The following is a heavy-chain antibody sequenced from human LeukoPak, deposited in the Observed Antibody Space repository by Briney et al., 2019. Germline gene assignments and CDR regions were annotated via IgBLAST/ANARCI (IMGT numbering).Heavy chain of an antibody. Sequence: ASVKVSCKVSGYTLTELSMHWVRQAPGKGLEWMGGFGPEDGETIYAQKFQGRVTMTADTSTDTAYMELSSLRSEDTAVYYCATARFTMVRGDEFDYWGQGTLVTVSS. D-gene: IGHD3-10*01. V-gene: IGHV1-24*01. J-gene: IGHJ4*02. CDR1: GYTLTELS. CDR3: ATARFTMVRGDEFDY. CDR2: FGPEDGET.